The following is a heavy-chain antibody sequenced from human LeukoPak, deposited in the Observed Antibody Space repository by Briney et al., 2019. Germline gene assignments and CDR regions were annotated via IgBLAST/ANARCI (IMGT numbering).Heavy chain of an antibody. J-gene: IGHJ4*02. CDR3: ARTGIAVAGTNLFDY. CDR1: GGSISSYY. Sequence: PSEALSLTCTVSGGSISSYYWSWIRQPPGKGLEWIGYIYYSGSTNYNPSLKSRVTISVDTSKNQFSLKLSSVTAADTAVYYCARTGIAVAGTNLFDYWGQGTLDTVSS. V-gene: IGHV4-59*01. D-gene: IGHD6-19*01. CDR2: IYYSGST.